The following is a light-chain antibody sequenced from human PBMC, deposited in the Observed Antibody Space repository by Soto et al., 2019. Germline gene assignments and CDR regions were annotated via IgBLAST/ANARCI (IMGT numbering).Light chain of an antibody. V-gene: IGLV2-14*01. CDR2: EVS. J-gene: IGLJ2*01. CDR3: SSYISSSTVV. Sequence: QSALTRPASVSGSPGQSITISCTGTSSDVGGYNYVSWYQQHPGKAPKLMISEVSNRPSGVSNRFSGSKSGNTASLTISGLQAEDAADYYCSSYISSSTVVFGGGTKLTVL. CDR1: SSDVGGYNY.